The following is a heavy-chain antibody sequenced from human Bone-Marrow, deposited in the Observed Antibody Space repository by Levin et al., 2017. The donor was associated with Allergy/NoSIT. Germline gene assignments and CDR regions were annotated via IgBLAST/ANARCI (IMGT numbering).Heavy chain of an antibody. J-gene: IGHJ3*02. CDR3: ARNILVAPIASRGFGFDI. Sequence: SQTLSLTCTVSGGSFSSYFWSWIRQPPGKGLEWIGSMSDSGSTNYTPSLKSRVSMSIDTSKNIFSLKLTSVTAADTALYFCARNILVAPIASRGFGFDIWGQGTMVPVSS. D-gene: IGHD2-2*01. CDR2: MSDSGST. CDR1: GGSFSSYF. V-gene: IGHV4-59*01.